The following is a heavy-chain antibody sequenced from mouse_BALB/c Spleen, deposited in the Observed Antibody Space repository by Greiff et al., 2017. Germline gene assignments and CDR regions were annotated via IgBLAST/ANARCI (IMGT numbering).Heavy chain of an antibody. CDR3: ARTDGYYWYFDV. CDR2: ILPGSGST. CDR1: GYTFSSYW. V-gene: IGHV1-9*01. Sequence: QVQLKQSGAELMKPGASVKISCKATGYTFSSYWIEWVKQRPGHGLEWIGEILPGSGSTNYNEKFKGKATFTADTSSNTAYMQLSSLTSEDSAVYYCARTDGYYWYFDVWGAGTTVTVSS. D-gene: IGHD2-3*01. J-gene: IGHJ1*01.